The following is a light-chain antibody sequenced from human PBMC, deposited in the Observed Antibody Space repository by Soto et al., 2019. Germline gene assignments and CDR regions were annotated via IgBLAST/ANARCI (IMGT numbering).Light chain of an antibody. J-gene: IGKJ1*01. V-gene: IGKV1-5*01. CDR2: GAS. Sequence: DIQMTQSPSTLSASVGDRVTITCRASQSFSRRLAWYQQKPGKAPKLLIYGASSLEGGVPSRFSGTESGTEFTLTISNLQPDDFAAYYCQQYDTYPWTFGQGTRVDIK. CDR3: QQYDTYPWT. CDR1: QSFSRR.